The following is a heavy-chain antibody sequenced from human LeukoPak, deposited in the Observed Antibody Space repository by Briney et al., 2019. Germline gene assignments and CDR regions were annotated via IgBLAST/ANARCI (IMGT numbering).Heavy chain of an antibody. CDR3: AREGWLQFGVQVDY. CDR1: GFTVSSNY. CDR2: ISSSSSYI. V-gene: IGHV3-21*01. D-gene: IGHD5-24*01. Sequence: GGSLRLSCAASGFTVSSNYMSWVRQAPGKGLEWVSSISSSSSYIYYADSVKGRFTISRDNAKNSLYLQMNSLRAEDTAVYYCAREGWLQFGVQVDYWGQGTLVTVSS. J-gene: IGHJ4*02.